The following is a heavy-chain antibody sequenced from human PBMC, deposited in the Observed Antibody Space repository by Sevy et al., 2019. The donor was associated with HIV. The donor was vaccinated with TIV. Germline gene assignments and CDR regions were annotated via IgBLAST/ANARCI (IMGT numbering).Heavy chain of an antibody. D-gene: IGHD2-8*01. V-gene: IGHV3-23*01. Sequence: GGSLRLSCAASGFILAKYSMSWVRQAPGKGLESVSTFSFGCGRINYADSVKGRFTISRDDSKNTLFLQMNSLRAEDTATYFCAREGCTQPHDYWGQGPLVTVSS. CDR1: GFILAKYS. CDR3: AREGCTQPHDY. J-gene: IGHJ4*02. CDR2: FSFGCGRI.